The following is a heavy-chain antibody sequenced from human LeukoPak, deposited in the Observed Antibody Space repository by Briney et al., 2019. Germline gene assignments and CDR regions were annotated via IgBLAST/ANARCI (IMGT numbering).Heavy chain of an antibody. CDR2: INPNSGGT. Sequence: ASVNVSCKASGYTFTGYYMHWVRQAPGQGLEWMGWINPNSGGTNYAQKFQGRVTMTRDTSISTAYMELSRLRSDDTAVYYCARALYGSGSYLSPDAFDIWGQGTMVTVSS. CDR1: GYTFTGYY. V-gene: IGHV1-2*02. D-gene: IGHD3-10*01. CDR3: ARALYGSGSYLSPDAFDI. J-gene: IGHJ3*02.